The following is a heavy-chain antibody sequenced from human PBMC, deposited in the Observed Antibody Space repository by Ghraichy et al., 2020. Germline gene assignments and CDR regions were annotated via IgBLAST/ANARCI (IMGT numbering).Heavy chain of an antibody. CDR1: GGSFSGYY. CDR2: INHSGST. J-gene: IGHJ4*02. V-gene: IGHV4-34*01. D-gene: IGHD4-23*01. Sequence: SETLSLTCAVYGGSFSGYYWSWIRQPPGKGLEWIGEINHSGSTNYNPSLKSRVTISVDTSKNQFSLKLSSVTAADTAVYYCARVPKTRSGYYWGQGTLVTVSS. CDR3: ARVPKTRSGYY.